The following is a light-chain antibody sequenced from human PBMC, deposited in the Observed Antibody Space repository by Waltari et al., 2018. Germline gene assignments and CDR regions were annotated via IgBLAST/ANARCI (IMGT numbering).Light chain of an antibody. CDR3: SSYTRSSRLV. CDR1: SSDIGANDY. CDR2: DVD. J-gene: IGLJ2*01. Sequence: QSALTQPASVSGSPGQSITISCTGTSSDIGANDYVSWYQQHPGKAPQLIIFDVDKRPSGFSSRFSASKSDNTASLTISGLQAEDEADYYCSSYTRSSRLVFGGGTKLVVL. V-gene: IGLV2-14*03.